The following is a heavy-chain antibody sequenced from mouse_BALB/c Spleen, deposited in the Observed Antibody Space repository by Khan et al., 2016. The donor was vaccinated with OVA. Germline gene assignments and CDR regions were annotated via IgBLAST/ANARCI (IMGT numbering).Heavy chain of an antibody. CDR2: IYPPNGTT. V-gene: IGHV14-3*02. J-gene: IGHJ2*01. Sequence: EVQLQESGAELVKSGATVKLSCTASGLTIKDTYMHWLKQWPEQGLEWIGRIYPPNGTTKYAPKFPGKATITADTSSHTAYLLLSSLTSEDTDGYYGDRMARKWGQGTTLTVSS. CDR3: DRMARK. CDR1: GLTIKDTY.